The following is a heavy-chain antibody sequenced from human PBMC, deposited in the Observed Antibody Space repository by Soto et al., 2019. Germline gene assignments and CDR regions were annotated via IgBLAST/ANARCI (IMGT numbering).Heavy chain of an antibody. CDR2: IIPIFGTA. J-gene: IGHJ4*02. CDR3: ATNSGYDYQKSGIFDY. Sequence: SVKVSCKASGGTFSSYAISWVRQAPGQGLEWMGGIIPIFGTANYAQKFQGRVTITADESTSTAYMELSGLGSEDTAVYYCATNSGYDYQKSGIFDYWGQGTLVTAPQ. D-gene: IGHD5-12*01. V-gene: IGHV1-69*13. CDR1: GGTFSSYA.